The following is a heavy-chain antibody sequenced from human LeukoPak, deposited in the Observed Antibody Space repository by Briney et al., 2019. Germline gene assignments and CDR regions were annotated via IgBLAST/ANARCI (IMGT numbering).Heavy chain of an antibody. J-gene: IGHJ5*02. CDR3: AREDSSSWNNWFDP. D-gene: IGHD6-13*01. Sequence: SETLSLTCTVSGGSISSYYWSWIRQPPGKGLEWIGCIYYSGSTNYNPSLKSRVTISVDTSKNQFSLKLSSVTAADTAVYYCAREDSSSWNNWFDPWGQGTLVTVSS. V-gene: IGHV4-59*01. CDR2: IYYSGST. CDR1: GGSISSYY.